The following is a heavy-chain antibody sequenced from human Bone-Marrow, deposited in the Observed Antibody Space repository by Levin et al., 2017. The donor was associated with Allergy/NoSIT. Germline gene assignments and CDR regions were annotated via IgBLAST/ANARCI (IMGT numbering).Heavy chain of an antibody. D-gene: IGHD5-24*01. CDR1: GGSITSGGYH. Sequence: SETLSLTCTVSGGSITSGGYHWSWIRQHPGKDLEWIVYISYRGRTYYNPSLKSRVTLSIDTSKTQFSLKLNSLTAADTAVYFCAREDGYVFDYWGQGTLVTVSS. CDR2: ISYRGRT. J-gene: IGHJ4*02. CDR3: AREDGYVFDY. V-gene: IGHV4-31*03.